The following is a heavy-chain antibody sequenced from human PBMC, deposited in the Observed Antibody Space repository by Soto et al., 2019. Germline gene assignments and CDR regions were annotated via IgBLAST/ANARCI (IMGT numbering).Heavy chain of an antibody. CDR2: IDPSDSYT. J-gene: IGHJ6*02. D-gene: IGHD5-18*01. CDR3: ARRDTAMVSGYYYGMDV. Sequence: GESLKISCNGSGYSFTSYWISWVRQMPGKGLEWMGRIDPSDSYTNYSPSFQGHVTISADKSISTAYLQWSSLKASDTAMYYCARRDTAMVSGYYYGMDVWGQGTTVTVSS. CDR1: GYSFTSYW. V-gene: IGHV5-10-1*01.